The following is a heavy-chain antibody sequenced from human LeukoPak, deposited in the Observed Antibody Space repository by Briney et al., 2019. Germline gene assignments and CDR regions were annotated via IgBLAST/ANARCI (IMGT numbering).Heavy chain of an antibody. CDR1: GGSISSYY. CDR3: ARLNYYDSSGFDY. D-gene: IGHD3-22*01. CDR2: IYYSGST. Sequence: SETLSLTCTVSGGSISSYYWSWIRQPPGKGLEWIGYIYYSGSTNYNPSLKSRVTISVDTSKNQFSLKLSSVTAADTAVYYCARLNYYDSSGFDYWSQGTLVTVSS. V-gene: IGHV4-59*08. J-gene: IGHJ4*02.